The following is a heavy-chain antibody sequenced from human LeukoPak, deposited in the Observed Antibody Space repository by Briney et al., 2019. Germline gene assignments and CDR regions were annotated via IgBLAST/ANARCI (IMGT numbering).Heavy chain of an antibody. CDR1: GCTFTSYG. Sequence: ASVKVSCKASGCTFTSYGISWVRQAPGQGLEWMGWISAYNGNTNYAQKLQGRVTMTTDTSTSTAYMELRSLRSDDTAVYYCARGYDILTGTGWFDPWGQGTLVTVSS. D-gene: IGHD3-9*01. V-gene: IGHV1-18*01. CDR2: ISAYNGNT. CDR3: ARGYDILTGTGWFDP. J-gene: IGHJ5*02.